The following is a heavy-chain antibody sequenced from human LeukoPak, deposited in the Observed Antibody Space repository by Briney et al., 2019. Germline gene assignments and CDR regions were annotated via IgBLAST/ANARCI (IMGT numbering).Heavy chain of an antibody. V-gene: IGHV3-23*01. CDR2: FSIGGATT. CDR1: GFIFRNYA. CDR3: ARDHAWAFDL. J-gene: IGHJ3*01. Sequence: GGSLRLSCAASGFIFRNYAMSWVRQAPGKGLEWVSLFSIGGATTYYADSVKGRFTISRDNAKNSLYLQMNSLRAEDTAVYYCARDHAWAFDLWGQGTTVTVSS.